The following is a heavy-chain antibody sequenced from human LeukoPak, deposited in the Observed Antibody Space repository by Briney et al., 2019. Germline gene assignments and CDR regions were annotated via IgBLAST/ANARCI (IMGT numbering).Heavy chain of an antibody. CDR2: INPNSGGT. CDR1: GYTFTGYF. V-gene: IGHV1-2*02. J-gene: IGHJ3*02. CDR3: ARDILTDDAFDI. D-gene: IGHD7-27*01. Sequence: GSVKMSCKASGYTFTGYFMHWVRQAPGQGLEWMGWINPNSGGTNYAQKGQGRVTMTRDTSISTAYMELSRLTSDDTAVYYCARDILTDDAFDIWGRGTIDPVSS.